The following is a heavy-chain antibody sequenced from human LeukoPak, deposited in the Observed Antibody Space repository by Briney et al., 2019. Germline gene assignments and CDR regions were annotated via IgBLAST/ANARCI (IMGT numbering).Heavy chain of an antibody. J-gene: IGHJ4*02. Sequence: GESLKISCKDSGYSFTSYWIGWVRQMPGKGLEWMGIIYPGDPDTRYSPSFQGQVTISADKSINTAYLQWSSLKASDTAIYYCARRGEAMDPFDYWGQGTLVTVSS. CDR3: ARRGEAMDPFDY. V-gene: IGHV5-51*01. D-gene: IGHD5-18*01. CDR2: IYPGDPDT. CDR1: GYSFTSYW.